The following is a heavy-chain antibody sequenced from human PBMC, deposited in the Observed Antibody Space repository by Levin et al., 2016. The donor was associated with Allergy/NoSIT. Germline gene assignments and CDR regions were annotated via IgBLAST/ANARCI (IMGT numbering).Heavy chain of an antibody. CDR1: GFTFSNYG. CDR3: ATTYYYDISGYYYGGRLY. J-gene: IGHJ4*02. Sequence: GGSLRLSCAASGFTFSNYGMHWVRQAPGKGLEWVAVISYDGSNKYYADSVKGRFTTSRDNSKNTLYLQMNSLRAEDTAVYYCATTYYYDISGYYYGGRLYWGQGTLVTVSS. V-gene: IGHV3-30*03. D-gene: IGHD3-22*01. CDR2: ISYDGSNK.